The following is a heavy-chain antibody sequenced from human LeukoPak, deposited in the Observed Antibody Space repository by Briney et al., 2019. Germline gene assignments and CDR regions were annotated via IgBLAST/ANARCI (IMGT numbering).Heavy chain of an antibody. CDR2: TYYSGST. CDR3: ARLVGRRYYYDSSGYKGFDY. D-gene: IGHD3-22*01. J-gene: IGHJ4*02. CDR1: GGSISSYY. Sequence: SENLSLNCTVSGGSISSYYWSWLRQPQGQGRVWFGYTYYSGSTHYIPSLKSRVTISVDTSKNQFSLKLSYVTAADTAVYYCARLVGRRYYYDSSGYKGFDYWGKGTLVTVSS. V-gene: IGHV4-59*01.